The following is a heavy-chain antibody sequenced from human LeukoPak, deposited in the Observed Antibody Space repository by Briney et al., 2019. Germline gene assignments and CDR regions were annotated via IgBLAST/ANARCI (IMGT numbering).Heavy chain of an antibody. Sequence: ASGKVSCKPSGYTFTSYAMHWVRQAPGQRLEWMGWSNAGNGNTKYSPEFHGRVTITSDTSASTAYMELSSLGSEDMAVYYCARAYNYYDSSGYYLGYYFDYWGQGTLVTVSS. CDR2: SNAGNGNT. J-gene: IGHJ4*02. CDR1: GYTFTSYA. CDR3: ARAYNYYDSSGYYLGYYFDY. V-gene: IGHV1-3*02. D-gene: IGHD3-22*01.